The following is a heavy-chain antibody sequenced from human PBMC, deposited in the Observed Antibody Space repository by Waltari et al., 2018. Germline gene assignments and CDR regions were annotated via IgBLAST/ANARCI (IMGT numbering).Heavy chain of an antibody. CDR2: ISHTGST. CDR1: GGSVSTGPSS. Sequence: QLQLRESGSGLVKPSQTLSLTCDVSGGSVSTGPSSWSSFRQPPGKALEWIGDISHTGSTSYNPSLRSRVTLSMDRSNNRFSLSLSSVTAADTAVYYCAREGGSGSYVNEEGFLDLWGQGTLITVSS. D-gene: IGHD3-10*01. V-gene: IGHV4-30-2*01. CDR3: AREGGSGSYVNEEGFLDL. J-gene: IGHJ5*02.